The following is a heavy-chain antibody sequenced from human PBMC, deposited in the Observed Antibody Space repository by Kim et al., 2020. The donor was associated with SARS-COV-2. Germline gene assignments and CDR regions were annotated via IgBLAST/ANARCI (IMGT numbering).Heavy chain of an antibody. CDR3: ARDSRGY. Sequence: SGKSKNYAKYVKGRFTIARDNAKNSLYLQMNSLRAEDTAVYYCARDSRGYWGQGTLVTVSS. J-gene: IGHJ4*02. V-gene: IGHV3-48*03. CDR2: SGKSK.